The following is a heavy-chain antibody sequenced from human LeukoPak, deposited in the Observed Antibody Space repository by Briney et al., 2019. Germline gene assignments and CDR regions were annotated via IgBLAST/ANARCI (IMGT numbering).Heavy chain of an antibody. Sequence: GGSLRLSCAVSGITLSNYGMSWVRQAPGKGLEWVAGISDSGGRTNYADSVRGRFTISRANTKDTLYLQMNSLRAEDTAVSFCAKRGVVIRVILVGFHKEAYYFDSWGQGALVTVSS. CDR3: AKRGVVIRVILVGFHKEAYYFDS. CDR2: ISDSGGRT. J-gene: IGHJ4*02. CDR1: GITLSNYG. V-gene: IGHV3-23*01. D-gene: IGHD3-22*01.